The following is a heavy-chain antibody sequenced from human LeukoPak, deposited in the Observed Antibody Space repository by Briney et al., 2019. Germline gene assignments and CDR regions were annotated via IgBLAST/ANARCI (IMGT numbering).Heavy chain of an antibody. CDR2: ISSDGSNT. V-gene: IGHV3-74*01. CDR3: ASRNFGSSPFDY. Sequence: GGSLRLSCAASGFTFSRFWMHWVRQAPGKGLVWVSRISSDGSNTNYADSVKGRFTISRDNAKNTLYLQMDSLTGDDTAVFYCASRNFGSSPFDYWGQGTLVTVSS. J-gene: IGHJ4*02. CDR1: GFTFSRFW. D-gene: IGHD3-10*01.